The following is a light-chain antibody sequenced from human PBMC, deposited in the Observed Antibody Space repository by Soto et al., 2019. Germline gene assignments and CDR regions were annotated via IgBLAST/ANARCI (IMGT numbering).Light chain of an antibody. CDR2: GNS. V-gene: IGLV1-40*01. Sequence: QSALTQPPSVSGAPGQRVTISCTGSSSNIGAGYDVHWYQQLPGTAPKLLIYGNSNRPSGVPDRFSGSKSGTSASLAITGLQAEDEADYYCQSYDSSLNGWVFGGGTQLTVL. J-gene: IGLJ3*02. CDR3: QSYDSSLNGWV. CDR1: SSNIGAGYD.